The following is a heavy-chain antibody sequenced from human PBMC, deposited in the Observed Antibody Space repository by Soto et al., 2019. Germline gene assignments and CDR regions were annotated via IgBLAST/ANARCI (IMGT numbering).Heavy chain of an antibody. CDR3: ARECRVVGGDSHLWFRH. D-gene: IGHD2-21*01. V-gene: IGHV1-69*01. CDR1: GGTFRNYA. J-gene: IGHJ1*01. Sequence: QVQLVQSGAEVKKPGSSVKVSCKASGGTFRNYAISWVRQAPGQGLEWMGGIIPIFDTPNYAQKYRGRVTITADESTSTLYMELTSLTSDDTAVYYCARECRVVGGDSHLWFRHWGRGTLVTVSS. CDR2: IIPIFDTP.